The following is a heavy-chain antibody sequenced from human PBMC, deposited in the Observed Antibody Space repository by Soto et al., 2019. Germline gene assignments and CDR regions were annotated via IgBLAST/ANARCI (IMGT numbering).Heavy chain of an antibody. CDR2: TYYRSKWDY. V-gene: IGHV6-1*01. D-gene: IGHD2-8*01. J-gene: IGHJ5*01. CDR3: ARLIGNSWLDS. CDR1: GDSVSTNSAT. Sequence: PSQTLSLTCAISGDSVSTNSATWDWIRQSPSRGLEWQGRTYYRSKWDYDYAASVKGRININPDTSNNQVSLHLDSVTPDDTAVYYCARLIGNSWLDSWGQGTLVTVSS.